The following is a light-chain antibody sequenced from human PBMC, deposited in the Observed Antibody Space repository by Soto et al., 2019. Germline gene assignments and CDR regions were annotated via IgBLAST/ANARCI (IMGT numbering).Light chain of an antibody. J-gene: IGKJ1*01. Sequence: DIQMTQSPSSLSASVGDRVTITCRASQSISSYLNWYQQKPGKAPKLLIYAASSLQSGVPSRFSGSGSGTDFTLTISSLQPEDFAVYYCQQYGRTFGQGTKVDIK. CDR1: QSISSY. CDR2: AAS. V-gene: IGKV1-39*01. CDR3: QQYGRT.